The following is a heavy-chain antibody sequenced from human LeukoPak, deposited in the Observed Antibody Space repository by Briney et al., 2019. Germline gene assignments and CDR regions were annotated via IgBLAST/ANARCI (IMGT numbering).Heavy chain of an antibody. D-gene: IGHD2-8*01. CDR3: ARYSGGYCSNGICSDAFDM. CDR2: LNPKSGDT. Sequence: ASVKVSCKASGFTFTNYDINWVRQAPGQGLEWMGWLNPKSGDTGYAQKFQGRVAMTRNTSISTAYMELSSLTSEDTAVYYCARYSGGYCSNGICSDAFDMWGQGTMVTVSS. CDR1: GFTFTNYD. V-gene: IGHV1-8*01. J-gene: IGHJ3*02.